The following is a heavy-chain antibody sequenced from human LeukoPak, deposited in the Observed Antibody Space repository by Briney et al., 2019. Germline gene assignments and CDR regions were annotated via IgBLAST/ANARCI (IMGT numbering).Heavy chain of an antibody. J-gene: IGHJ4*02. Sequence: SGGSLRLSRGASEFTSSCYWMDGVRKARGKGLERVANIKEDGGAKNYVDSVKGRFTISRDNAKDSVSLQMNSLRAEDTALYYCARNRGWQQFDYWGRGTLVTVSS. CDR3: ARNRGWQQFDY. CDR1: EFTSSCYW. V-gene: IGHV3-7*04. D-gene: IGHD6-13*01. CDR2: IKEDGGAK.